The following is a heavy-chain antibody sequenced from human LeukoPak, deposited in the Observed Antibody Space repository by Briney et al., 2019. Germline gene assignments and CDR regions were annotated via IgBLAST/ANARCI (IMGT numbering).Heavy chain of an antibody. V-gene: IGHV1-69*13. D-gene: IGHD2-21*02. Sequence: SVKVSCKASGGTFSSYAISWVRQAPGQGLEWMGGIIPIFGTANYAQKFQGRVTITADESTSTAYMELSSLRSEDTAVYYCARGTAYCGGDCYSRHFDYWGQGTLVTVSS. CDR1: GGTFSSYA. CDR2: IIPIFGTA. CDR3: ARGTAYCGGDCYSRHFDY. J-gene: IGHJ4*02.